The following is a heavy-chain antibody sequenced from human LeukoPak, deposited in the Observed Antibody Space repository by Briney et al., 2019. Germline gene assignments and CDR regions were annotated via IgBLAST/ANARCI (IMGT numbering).Heavy chain of an antibody. V-gene: IGHV4-4*02. CDR1: GGSISSSNW. CDR2: IYHSGST. CDR3: ASYLEGVWYFDP. D-gene: IGHD6-19*01. Sequence: PSETLSLTCAVSGGSISSSNWWSWVRQPPGKGLEWIGEIYHSGSTNYNPSLKSRVTISVDKSKNQFSLKLSSVTAADTAVYYCASYLEGVWYFDPWGQGTLVTVSS. J-gene: IGHJ5*02.